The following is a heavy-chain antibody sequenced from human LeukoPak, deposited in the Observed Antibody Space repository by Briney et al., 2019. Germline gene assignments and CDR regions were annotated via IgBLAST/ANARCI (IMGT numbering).Heavy chain of an antibody. CDR2: IYYSGST. J-gene: IGHJ3*02. CDR1: DDSISSYY. Sequence: SETLSLTCTVSDDSISSYYWSWIRQPPGKGLEWIGYIYYSGSTNYNPSLKSRVTISVDTSKNQFSLKLSSVTAADTAVYYCARLSGSFSHRTFDIWGQGTMVTVSS. D-gene: IGHD1-26*01. V-gene: IGHV4-59*08. CDR3: ARLSGSFSHRTFDI.